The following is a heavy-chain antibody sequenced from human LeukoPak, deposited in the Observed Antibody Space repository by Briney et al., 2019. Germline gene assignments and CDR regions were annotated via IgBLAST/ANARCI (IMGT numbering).Heavy chain of an antibody. Sequence: SETLSLTCTVSGGSISSYYWSWIRQPAGKGLEWIGRIYTSGSTNYNPSLKSRVTMSVDTSKNQFSLKLSSVTAADTAVYYCARSHTYYDILTGYCDAFDIWGQGTMATVSS. J-gene: IGHJ3*02. CDR2: IYTSGST. V-gene: IGHV4-4*07. D-gene: IGHD3-9*01. CDR3: ARSHTYYDILTGYCDAFDI. CDR1: GGSISSYY.